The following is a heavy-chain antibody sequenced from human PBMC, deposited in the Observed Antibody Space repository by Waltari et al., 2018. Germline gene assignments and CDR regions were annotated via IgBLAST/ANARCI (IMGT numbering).Heavy chain of an antibody. D-gene: IGHD3-10*01. CDR3: ARDPPRMVSGVWFDP. CDR1: GFTFRTYS. J-gene: IGHJ5*02. V-gene: IGHV3-48*01. Sequence: EVQLVESGGGLVQPGGSLRLSCAASGFTFRTYSMSWVRQAPGKGLEWVSYISSSNTIIYYADAVKGRFTISRDDAKNSLYLQMGSLTADDTAVYYCARDPPRMVSGVWFDPWGQGTLVTVSS. CDR2: ISSSNTII.